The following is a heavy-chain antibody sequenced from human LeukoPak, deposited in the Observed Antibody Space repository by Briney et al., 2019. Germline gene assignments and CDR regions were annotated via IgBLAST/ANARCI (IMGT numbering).Heavy chain of an antibody. CDR1: GYTFTSYY. J-gene: IGHJ4*02. CDR3: AISRYSSSWYSFDY. D-gene: IGHD6-13*01. CDR2: INPRSAST. Sequence: ASVKVSCRASGYTFTSYYIRWVRQAPGQGLEWMGIINPRSASTNCAQKFQGRVTMTRDMSTSTIYMELYSLRSEDTAVYYCAISRYSSSWYSFDYWGQGTLVTVSS. V-gene: IGHV1-46*01.